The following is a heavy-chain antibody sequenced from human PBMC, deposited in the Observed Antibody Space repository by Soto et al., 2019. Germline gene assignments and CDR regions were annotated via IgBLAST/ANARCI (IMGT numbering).Heavy chain of an antibody. CDR1: GFTFSSYS. J-gene: IGHJ5*02. Sequence: EVQLVESGGGLVKPGGSLRLSCAASGFTFSSYSMNWFRQAPGKGLEWVSSISSSSSYIYYADSVKGRFTISRDNAKNSLYLQMNSLRAEDTAVYYCAGDLGYCSSTSCYYNWFDPWGQGTLVTVSS. CDR2: ISSSSSYI. V-gene: IGHV3-21*01. CDR3: AGDLGYCSSTSCYYNWFDP. D-gene: IGHD2-2*01.